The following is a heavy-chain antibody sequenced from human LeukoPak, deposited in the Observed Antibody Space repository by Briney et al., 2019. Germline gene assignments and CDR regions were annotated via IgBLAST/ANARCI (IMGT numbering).Heavy chain of an antibody. CDR2: IYYRGST. D-gene: IGHD5-18*01. Sequence: SETLSLTCTVSGGSISSSSYYWGWIRQPPGERLEWIGSIYYRGSTYYNPSLKSRVTISVDTSKNQFSLKLSSVTAADTAVYYCARRRRGYSDYWGQGTLVTVSS. V-gene: IGHV4-39*01. CDR1: GGSISSSSYY. J-gene: IGHJ4*02. CDR3: ARRRRGYSDY.